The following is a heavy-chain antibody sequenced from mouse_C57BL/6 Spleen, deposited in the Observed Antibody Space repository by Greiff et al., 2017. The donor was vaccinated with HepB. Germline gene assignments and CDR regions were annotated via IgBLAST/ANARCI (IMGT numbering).Heavy chain of an antibody. CDR2: IHPNSGST. Sequence: QVQLQQPGAELVKPGASVKLSCKASGYTFTSYWMHWVKQRPGQGLEWIGMIHPNSGSTNYNEKFKSKATLTVDKSSSTAYMQLSSLTSEDSAVYYCARRGLSLYYFDYWGQGTTLTVSS. CDR3: ARRGLSLYYFDY. D-gene: IGHD3-1*01. J-gene: IGHJ2*01. CDR1: GYTFTSYW. V-gene: IGHV1-64*01.